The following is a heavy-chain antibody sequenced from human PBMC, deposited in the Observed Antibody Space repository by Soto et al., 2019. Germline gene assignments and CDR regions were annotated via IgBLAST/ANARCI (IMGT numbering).Heavy chain of an antibody. CDR2: ISSSSSYI. V-gene: IGHV3-21*01. CDR3: ARDVDSNYYYYCGMDV. Sequence: GGSLRLSCAASGFTFSSYSMNWVRQAPGKGLEWVSSISSSSSYIYYADSVKGRFTISRDNAKNSLYLQMNSLRAEDTAVYYCARDVDSNYYYYCGMDVWGQGTTVTVSS. CDR1: GFTFSSYS. D-gene: IGHD2-21*01. J-gene: IGHJ6*02.